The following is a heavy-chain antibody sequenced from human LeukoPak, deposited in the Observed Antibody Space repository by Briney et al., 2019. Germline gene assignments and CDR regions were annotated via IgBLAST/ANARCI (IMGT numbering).Heavy chain of an antibody. Sequence: TSETLSLTCAVSGGSISSGGYSWSWIRQPPGKGLEWIGYIYHSGSTYYNPSLKSRVTISVDRSKNQFSLKLSSVTAADTAVYYCARGDLRISMLRGFIGWGQGTLVTVSS. CDR1: GGSISSGGYS. J-gene: IGHJ4*02. V-gene: IGHV4-30-2*01. CDR3: ARGDLRISMLRGFIG. D-gene: IGHD3-10*01. CDR2: IYHSGST.